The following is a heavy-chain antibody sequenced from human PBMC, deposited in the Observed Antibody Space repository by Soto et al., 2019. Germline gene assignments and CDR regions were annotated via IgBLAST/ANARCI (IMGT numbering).Heavy chain of an antibody. CDR2: IYYSGST. V-gene: IGHV4-59*08. CDR3: ARLDILTGYYEYFQH. Sequence: SETLSLTCTVSGGSISSYYWSWIRQPPGKGLEWIGYIYYSGSTNYNPSLKSRVTISVDTSKNQFSLKLSSVTAADTAVYYCARLDILTGYYEYFQHWGQGTLVTVSS. J-gene: IGHJ1*01. CDR1: GGSISSYY. D-gene: IGHD3-9*01.